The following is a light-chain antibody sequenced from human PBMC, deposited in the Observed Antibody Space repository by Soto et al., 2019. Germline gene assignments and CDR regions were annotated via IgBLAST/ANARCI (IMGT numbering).Light chain of an antibody. V-gene: IGLV2-14*01. J-gene: IGLJ3*02. CDR2: DVS. Sequence: QSALTQPASVSGSPGQSITISCTGTTSDVGRYNYVSWHQQHPGKAPKLLIFDVSNRPSGVSDRFSVSKSGNTASLPISGLQAEDEADYYCSSYTTGTTGVFGGGTKLTVL. CDR3: SSYTTGTTGV. CDR1: TSDVGRYNY.